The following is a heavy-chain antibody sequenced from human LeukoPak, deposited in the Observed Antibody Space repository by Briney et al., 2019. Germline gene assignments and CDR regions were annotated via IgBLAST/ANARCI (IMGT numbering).Heavy chain of an antibody. J-gene: IGHJ6*02. D-gene: IGHD3-10*01. Sequence: GGSLRLSCVASGFTFSSYAMHWVRQAPGKGLEGVAVISYDGSNKYYADSVKGRFTISRDNSKNTLYLQMNSLRAEDTAVYYCARGFPRSYYYYYYGMDVWGQGTTVTVSS. CDR2: ISYDGSNK. V-gene: IGHV3-30*04. CDR3: ARGFPRSYYYYYYGMDV. CDR1: GFTFSSYA.